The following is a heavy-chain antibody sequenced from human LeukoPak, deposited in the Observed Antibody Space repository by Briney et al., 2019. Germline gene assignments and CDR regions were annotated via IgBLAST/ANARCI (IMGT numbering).Heavy chain of an antibody. V-gene: IGHV3-7*01. J-gene: IGHJ4*02. D-gene: IGHD5-24*01. Sequence: GGSLRLSCVASGFIFKKYWMNWVRQVPGRGLECLANIKEDGSETYYADSVKGRFTISRDNPKNLLFLQINSLRVEDTAVYYCARETPRRGETRDGYRWGQGTVVTVSS. CDR1: GFIFKKYW. CDR3: ARETPRRGETRDGYR. CDR2: IKEDGSET.